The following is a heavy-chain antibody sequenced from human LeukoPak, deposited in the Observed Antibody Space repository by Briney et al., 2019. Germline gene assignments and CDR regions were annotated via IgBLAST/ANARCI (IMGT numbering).Heavy chain of an antibody. Sequence: SEPLTLTCTVSGVSISSYFWTWLRQSPGRGLEWIGNIYYTGSTNYNPSLKSRVTMSIDPPRNQFSLKLTSVTAADTAVYYCAIDQGWHQVGSKYIDHGSQGTLATVYS. D-gene: IGHD1-26*01. V-gene: IGHV4-59*01. CDR2: IYYTGST. CDR3: AIDQGWHQVGSKYIDH. J-gene: IGHJ4*02. CDR1: GVSISSYF.